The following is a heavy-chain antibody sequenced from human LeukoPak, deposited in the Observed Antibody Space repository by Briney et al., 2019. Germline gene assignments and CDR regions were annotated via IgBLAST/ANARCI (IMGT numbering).Heavy chain of an antibody. CDR2: IYHSGST. CDR1: GGSFSGYY. D-gene: IGHD6-13*01. CDR3: ARDTQGSWYSQNWFDP. Sequence: KASETLSLTCAVYGGSFSGYYWSWIRQPPGKGLEWIGEIYHSGSTNYNPSLKSRVTISVDKSKNQFSLKLSSVTAADTAVYYCARDTQGSWYSQNWFDPWGQGTLVTVSS. V-gene: IGHV4-34*01. J-gene: IGHJ5*02.